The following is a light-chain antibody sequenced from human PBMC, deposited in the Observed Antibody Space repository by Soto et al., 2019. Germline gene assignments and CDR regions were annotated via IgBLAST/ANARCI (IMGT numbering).Light chain of an antibody. V-gene: IGKV1D-12*01. Sequence: DLQMTQSPSSVSASVGDRFTITCGASQGISSWLARYQQKPGRTPELLIHGASRLQSGVPARFSGSGSGTDFTLSINSLQPEDFATYYCQQAYSFPITFGQGTRLEIK. CDR3: QQAYSFPIT. CDR2: GAS. CDR1: QGISSW. J-gene: IGKJ5*01.